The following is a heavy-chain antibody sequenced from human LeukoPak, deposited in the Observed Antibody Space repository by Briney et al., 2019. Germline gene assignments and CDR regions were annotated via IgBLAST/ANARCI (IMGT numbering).Heavy chain of an antibody. Sequence: GGSLRLSCAASGFTFDDYGMSWVRQAPGKGLEWVSSINWNGGSTGYADSVKGRFAVSRDNSKNTLYLQMNILRAEDTAVYYCAKRGDCGGDCYSVWGQGTLVTVSS. CDR2: INWNGGST. CDR3: AKRGDCGGDCYSV. CDR1: GFTFDDYG. D-gene: IGHD2-21*02. V-gene: IGHV3-20*04. J-gene: IGHJ4*02.